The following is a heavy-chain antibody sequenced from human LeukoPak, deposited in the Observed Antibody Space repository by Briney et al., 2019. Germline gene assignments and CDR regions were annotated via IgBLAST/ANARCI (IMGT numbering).Heavy chain of an antibody. J-gene: IGHJ4*02. CDR3: ARDRSSWYGRFDY. CDR2: ISSSSSYI. V-gene: IGHV3-11*06. D-gene: IGHD6-13*01. CDR1: GFTFSDYY. Sequence: PGGSLRLSCAASGFTFSDYYMSWIRQAPGKGLEWVSSISSSSSYIYYADSVKGRFTISRDNAKNSLYLQMNSLRAEDTAVYYCARDRSSWYGRFDYWGQGTLVTVSS.